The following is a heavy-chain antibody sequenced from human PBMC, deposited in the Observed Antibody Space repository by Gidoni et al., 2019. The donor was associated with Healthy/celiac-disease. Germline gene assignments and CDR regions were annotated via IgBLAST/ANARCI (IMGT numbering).Heavy chain of an antibody. CDR3: ARARRGLGPRLKNYFDY. Sequence: QVQLQESGPGLVKPSQTLSLTCTVSGGSISSGDYSWSWIRQHPGKGLEWIGYIYYSGSTYYNPSLKSRVTISVDTSKNQFSLKLSSVTAADTAVYYCARARRGLGPRLKNYFDYWGQGTLVTVSS. D-gene: IGHD3-16*01. CDR2: IYYSGST. CDR1: GGSISSGDYS. J-gene: IGHJ4*02. V-gene: IGHV4-31*03.